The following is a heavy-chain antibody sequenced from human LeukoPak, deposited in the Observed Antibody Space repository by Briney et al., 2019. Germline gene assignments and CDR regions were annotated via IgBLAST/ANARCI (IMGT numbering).Heavy chain of an antibody. J-gene: IGHJ4*02. V-gene: IGHV3-66*04. Sequence: GGSLRLSCAASGLIARTKAMIWFRQVQGKGLQSVSYIRMDASTAYADSVKGRFTVSRDDSKNTVYLQMNSLRVDDTAVYFCARRRGGYGEGEFDFWGQGILVTVPS. CDR3: ARRRGGYGEGEFDF. CDR2: IRMDAST. CDR1: GLIARTKA. D-gene: IGHD4-17*01.